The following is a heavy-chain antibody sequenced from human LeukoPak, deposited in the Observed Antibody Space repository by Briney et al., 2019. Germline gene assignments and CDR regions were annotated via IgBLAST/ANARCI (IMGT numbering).Heavy chain of an antibody. CDR3: ARAPSEIGGYYPEYFRH. J-gene: IGHJ1*01. CDR1: GFIFGTYW. D-gene: IGHD3-22*01. CDR2: IKSDGGT. Sequence: GGSLRLSCAASGFIFGTYWMPWVRQAPGKGLVWVSRIKSDGGTNYADSVKGRFTISRDNAKKTVSLQMNSLRPEDTGVYYCARAPSEIGGYYPEYFRHWGQGTLVTVSS. V-gene: IGHV3-74*01.